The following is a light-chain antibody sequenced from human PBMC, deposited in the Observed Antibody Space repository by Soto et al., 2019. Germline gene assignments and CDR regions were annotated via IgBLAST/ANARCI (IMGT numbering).Light chain of an antibody. CDR1: NSDIGSYNY. V-gene: IGLV2-11*01. CDR2: DVN. Sequence: QSALTQPRSVSGSPGQSVTISCIGTNSDIGSYNYVSWYQQHPGKAPKVMSYDVNKRPSGVPDRFSGSKSANTASLIISRLKGEDAADYYGSSYEGSYTFVFGTGTKVTVL. CDR3: SSYEGSYTFV. J-gene: IGLJ1*01.